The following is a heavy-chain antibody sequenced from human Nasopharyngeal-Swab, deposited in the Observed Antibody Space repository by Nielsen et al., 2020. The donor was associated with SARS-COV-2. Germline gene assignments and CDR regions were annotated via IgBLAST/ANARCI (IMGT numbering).Heavy chain of an antibody. Sequence: GGSLRLSCAASGFTFSTYSMNWVRQAPGKGLEWVSYISSSSTIYYADSVKGRFTISRDNAKNSLYLQMNSLRAEDTAVYYCAKALVGATYYFDYWGQGTLVTVSS. D-gene: IGHD1-26*01. CDR1: GFTFSTYS. CDR3: AKALVGATYYFDY. V-gene: IGHV3-48*01. J-gene: IGHJ4*02. CDR2: ISSSSTI.